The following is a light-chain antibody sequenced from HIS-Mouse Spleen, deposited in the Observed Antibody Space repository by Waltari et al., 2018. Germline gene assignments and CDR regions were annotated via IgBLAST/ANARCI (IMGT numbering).Light chain of an antibody. J-gene: IGLJ3*02. V-gene: IGLV1-47*01. CDR1: SSNIGSNY. CDR2: RNN. Sequence: QSVLTQPPSASGTPGQRVTISCSGSSSNIGSNYVYWYQQLPGTAPKLLIHRNNRRPSGVPDRCSGSKSGTSASLAISGLRSEDEADYYCAAWDDSLSGPWVFGGGTKLTVL. CDR3: AAWDDSLSGPWV.